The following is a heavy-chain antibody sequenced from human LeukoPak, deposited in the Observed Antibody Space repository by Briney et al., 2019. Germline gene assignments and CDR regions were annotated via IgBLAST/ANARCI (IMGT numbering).Heavy chain of an antibody. CDR2: ISYDGSNK. V-gene: IGHV3-30-3*01. J-gene: IGHJ4*02. CDR1: GFTVSSNY. Sequence: PGGSLRLSCAASGFTVSSNYMSWVRQAPGKGLEWVAVISYDGSNKYYADSVKGRFTISRDNSKNTLYLQMNSLRAEDTAVYYCAREDIVVVPAAPLDYWGQGTLVTVSS. CDR3: AREDIVVVPAAPLDY. D-gene: IGHD2-2*01.